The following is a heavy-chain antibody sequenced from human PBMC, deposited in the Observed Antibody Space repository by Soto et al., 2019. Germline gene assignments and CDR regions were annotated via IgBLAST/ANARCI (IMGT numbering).Heavy chain of an antibody. Sequence: SETLSLTCTVSGGSISSSSYYWGWIRQPPGKGLEWIGSIYYSGSTYYNPSLKSRVTISVDTSKNQFSLKLSSVTAADTAVYYCAREWLRFAVINYGMDVWGQGTTVTVSS. CDR2: IYYSGST. CDR1: GGSISSSSYY. D-gene: IGHD5-12*01. CDR3: AREWLRFAVINYGMDV. J-gene: IGHJ6*02. V-gene: IGHV4-39*02.